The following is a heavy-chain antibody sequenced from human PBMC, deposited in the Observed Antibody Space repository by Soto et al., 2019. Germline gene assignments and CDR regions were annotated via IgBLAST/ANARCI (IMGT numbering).Heavy chain of an antibody. V-gene: IGHV3-9*01. CDR1: GFTFDDDA. Sequence: EVQLVESGGGLVQPGRSLRLSCAASGFTFDDDAMHWVRQPTGKGLEWVSSISWNSGNLGYADSVKGRFTISRDNAKTSVYLQLNSPRGEDTALYHCAKGAETTVFGFSDYWGQGTLVTVSS. D-gene: IGHD4-17*01. CDR3: AKGAETTVFGFSDY. J-gene: IGHJ4*02. CDR2: ISWNSGNL.